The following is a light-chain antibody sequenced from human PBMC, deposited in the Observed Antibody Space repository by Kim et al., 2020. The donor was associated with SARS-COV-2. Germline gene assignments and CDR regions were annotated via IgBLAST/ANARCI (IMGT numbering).Light chain of an antibody. CDR2: DTS. J-gene: IGKJ1*01. CDR3: QQRGNWPLT. Sequence: EIVLTQSPATLSLSPGERATLSCRASQSVGSSFAWYQQKPGQAPRLLIYDTSSRATGIPARFSASGSGTDFTLTISSLEPEDFAVYYCQQRGNWPLTFGQGTKVDIK. V-gene: IGKV3-11*01. CDR1: QSVGSS.